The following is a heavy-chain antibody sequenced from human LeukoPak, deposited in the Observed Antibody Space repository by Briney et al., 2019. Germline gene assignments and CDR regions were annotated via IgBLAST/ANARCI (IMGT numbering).Heavy chain of an antibody. CDR1: GFTFSNFE. CDR2: ITSNGNTV. J-gene: IGHJ4*02. D-gene: IGHD6-19*01. Sequence: TGGSLRLSCTASGFTFSNFEFNWVRQAPGKGLEWLSYITSNGNTVYYAASVKGRFTISRDNVKNSVYLQMDNLRADDTAVYHCARDQCRLFDYWGQGTLVTVSS. CDR3: ARDQCRLFDY. V-gene: IGHV3-48*03.